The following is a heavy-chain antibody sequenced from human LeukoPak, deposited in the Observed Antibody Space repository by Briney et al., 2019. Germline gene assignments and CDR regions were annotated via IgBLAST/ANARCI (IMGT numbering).Heavy chain of an antibody. Sequence: GGSLRLSCAASGFTFSSYGMHWVRQAPGKGLEWVAVISYDGSNKYYADSVKGRFTISRDNSKNTLYLQMNSLRAEDTAVYYCAKGSCIVVVVAADYWGQGTLVTVSS. D-gene: IGHD2-15*01. J-gene: IGHJ4*02. CDR1: GFTFSSYG. CDR3: AKGSCIVVVVAADY. CDR2: ISYDGSNK. V-gene: IGHV3-30*18.